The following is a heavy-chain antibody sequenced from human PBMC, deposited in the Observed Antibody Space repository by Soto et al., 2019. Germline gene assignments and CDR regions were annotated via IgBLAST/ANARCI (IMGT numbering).Heavy chain of an antibody. J-gene: IGHJ5*02. V-gene: IGHV1-69*12. CDR1: GGTFSSYA. CDR3: ARDTKDIVLMVYADTNWFDP. CDR2: IIPIFGTA. D-gene: IGHD2-8*01. Sequence: QVQLVQSGAEVKKPGSSVKVSCKASGGTFSSYAISWVRQAPGQGLEWMGGIIPIFGTANYAQKFQGRVTITADESTSTAYMELSSLRSEDTAVYYCARDTKDIVLMVYADTNWFDPWGQGTLVTVSS.